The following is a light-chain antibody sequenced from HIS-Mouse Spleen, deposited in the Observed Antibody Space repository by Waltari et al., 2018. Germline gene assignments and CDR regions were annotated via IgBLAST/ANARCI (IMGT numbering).Light chain of an antibody. CDR2: GDS. CDR1: AVPKKY. Sequence: SYYLTQPPSVSVSPGQTARITCSGDAVPKKYVFWYQKKSGQAPVLVIYGDSKRPTGIPERFSGSSSGTMATFTISGAQVEDEADYYCYSTDSSGNHRVFGGGTKLTVL. CDR3: YSTDSSGNHRV. J-gene: IGLJ2*01. V-gene: IGLV3-10*01.